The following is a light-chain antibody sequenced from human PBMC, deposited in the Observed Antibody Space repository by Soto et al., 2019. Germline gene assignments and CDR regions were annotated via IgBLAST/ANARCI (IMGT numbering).Light chain of an antibody. CDR1: SGHSTYT. Sequence: QTVVTQSPSASASLGASVKLTCTLDSGHSTYTIAWHQQQPERSPRYLMKVDADGSHTNVDGIPDRFSGSSSGAERYLTISNLQSEDEADYYCQSWGTGIWVFGGGTKLTVL. CDR3: QSWGTGIWV. V-gene: IGLV4-69*01. CDR2: VDADGSH. J-gene: IGLJ3*02.